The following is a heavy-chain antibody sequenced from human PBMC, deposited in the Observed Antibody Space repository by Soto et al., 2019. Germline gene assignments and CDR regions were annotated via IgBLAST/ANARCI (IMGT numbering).Heavy chain of an antibody. D-gene: IGHD3-3*01. J-gene: IGHJ4*02. V-gene: IGHV4-4*07. CDR3: ARDNNDFWSLYPLAFDY. CDR1: GGSLTKYY. Sequence: SETLSLTCTVSGGSLTKYYWSWIRQPAGKGLEWIGRVSTSGNVVSKASLRSRLTMSVDTSKNQFSLRLTSVTAADTAVYYCARDNNDFWSLYPLAFDYWGRGALVTVSS. CDR2: VSTSGNV.